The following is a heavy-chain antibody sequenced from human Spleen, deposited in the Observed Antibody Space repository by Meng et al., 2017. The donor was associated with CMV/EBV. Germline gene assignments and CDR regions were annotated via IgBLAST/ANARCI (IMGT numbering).Heavy chain of an antibody. V-gene: IGHV3-74*01. Sequence: GGSLRLSCAASGITFSSYWMHWVRQAPGKRLVWVSRINSDGSSTSYADSVKGRFTISRDNAKNTLYLQMNSLRAEDTAVYYCARKGRYWTNGVCYFWFEPWGQGTLVTVSS. J-gene: IGHJ5*02. CDR1: GITFSSYW. CDR3: ARKGRYWTNGVCYFWFEP. D-gene: IGHD2-8*01. CDR2: INSDGSST.